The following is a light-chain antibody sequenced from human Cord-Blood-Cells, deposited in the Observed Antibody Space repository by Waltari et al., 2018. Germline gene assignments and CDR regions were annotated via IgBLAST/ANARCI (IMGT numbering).Light chain of an antibody. V-gene: IGKV4-1*01. CDR1: QSVLYSSNNKNY. CDR3: QQYYSTPPYT. J-gene: IGKJ2*01. Sequence: DIVMTQSPDSLAVSLGERATINCKSSQSVLYSSNNKNYLAWYQQKPGQPPKMLIYWASTRESGVPYRVSGSGSGTDFTLTISSLQAEDVAVYYCQQYYSTPPYTFGQGTKLEIK. CDR2: WAS.